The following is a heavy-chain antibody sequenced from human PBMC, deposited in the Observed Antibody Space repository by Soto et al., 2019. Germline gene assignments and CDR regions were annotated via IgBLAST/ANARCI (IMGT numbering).Heavy chain of an antibody. CDR1: GGTFSSYT. V-gene: IGHV1-69*02. Sequence: QVQLVQSGAEVKKPGSSVKVSCKASGGTFSSYTISWVRQAPGQGLEWKGRIIPILGIANYAQKFQGRVTITADKSTSTAYMELSSLRSEDTAVYYFEVVPAAYPGFDYWGQGTLVTVSS. J-gene: IGHJ4*02. CDR2: IIPILGIA. D-gene: IGHD2-2*01. CDR3: EVVPAAYPGFDY.